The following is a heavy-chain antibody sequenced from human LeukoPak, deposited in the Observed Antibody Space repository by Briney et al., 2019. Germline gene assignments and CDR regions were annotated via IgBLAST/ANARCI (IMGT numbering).Heavy chain of an antibody. D-gene: IGHD3-10*01. J-gene: IGHJ3*01. CDR2: ISSSSSYI. Sequence: GGSLRLSCAASGFTFSTYSMNWVRQAPGKGLEWVSSISSSSSYIYYADSVKGRFTISRDNAKNSLYLQMNNLRAEDTAVYYCARELGEAFDVWGQGTMVTVSS. CDR3: ARELGEAFDV. CDR1: GFTFSTYS. V-gene: IGHV3-21*01.